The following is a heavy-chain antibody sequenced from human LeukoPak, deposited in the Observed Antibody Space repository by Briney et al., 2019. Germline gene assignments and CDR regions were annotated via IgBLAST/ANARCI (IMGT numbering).Heavy chain of an antibody. V-gene: IGHV3-43*01. CDR3: AKDGKNYFDY. CDR2: ISWDGGST. J-gene: IGHJ4*02. Sequence: GGSLRLSCAASGFTFDDYTMHWVRQAPGKGLEWVSLISWDGGSTHYADSVKGRFTISRDNSKNSLYLQMNSLRAEDTALYYCAKDGKNYFDYWGQGTLVTVSS. CDR1: GFTFDDYT.